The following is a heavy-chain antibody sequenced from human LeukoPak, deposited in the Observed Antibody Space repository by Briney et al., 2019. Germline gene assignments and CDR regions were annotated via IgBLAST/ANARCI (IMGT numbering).Heavy chain of an antibody. J-gene: IGHJ4*02. D-gene: IGHD1-26*01. CDR2: IRYDGSNK. V-gene: IGHV3-30*02. CDR3: AKEAREWELPSFDY. Sequence: GGSLRLSCAASGFTFSSYGMHWVRQAPGKGLEWVAFIRYDGSNKYYADSMKGRFTISRDNSKNTLYLQMNSLRAEDTAVYYCAKEAREWELPSFDYWGQGTLVTVSS. CDR1: GFTFSSYG.